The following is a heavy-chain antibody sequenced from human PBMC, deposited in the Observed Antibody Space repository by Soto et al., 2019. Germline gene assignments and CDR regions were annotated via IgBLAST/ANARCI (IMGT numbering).Heavy chain of an antibody. J-gene: IGHJ4*02. CDR1: GYTFTNYA. D-gene: IGHD6-13*01. Sequence: QVQLVQSGAEVKKPGASVKVSCKASGYTFTNYAFSWVRQAPGQGLEWMGWISAYNGNTNYPQKLQGRVTMTTDTSTSTSYMEQRSLRSDYTAVYYCARDLAAAGPFDCWGQGTLVTVSS. V-gene: IGHV1-18*01. CDR3: ARDLAAAGPFDC. CDR2: ISAYNGNT.